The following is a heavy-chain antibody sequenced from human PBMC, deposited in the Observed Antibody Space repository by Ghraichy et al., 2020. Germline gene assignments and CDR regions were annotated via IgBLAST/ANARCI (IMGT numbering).Heavy chain of an antibody. J-gene: IGHJ4*02. Sequence: GGSLRLSCAASGFTFSRYWMTWVRQAPGKGLEWVANIKQDGSETYYLDSEKGRFTISRDNAKNSLYLQMNSLRAEDTAVYYCVRDEGYCSGGRCYALFDFWGQGTLVTVSS. D-gene: IGHD2-15*01. CDR3: VRDEGYCSGGRCYALFDF. CDR2: IKQDGSET. V-gene: IGHV3-7*01. CDR1: GFTFSRYW.